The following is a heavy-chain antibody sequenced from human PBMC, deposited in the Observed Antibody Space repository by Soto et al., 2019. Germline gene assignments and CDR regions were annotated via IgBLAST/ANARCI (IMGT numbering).Heavy chain of an antibody. CDR3: ARRSTVTYDY. Sequence: QLQLQESGPELVKPSETLSLNCTVSGGSLTSNSYYWGWIRQPPGKGLEWIGSFYYSQSTYFNPSLKSRVTISVETSKNQYSLKLSAVTAADPAVYYCARRSTVTYDYWGQGILVTVSS. V-gene: IGHV4-39*01. CDR2: FYYSQST. D-gene: IGHD4-17*01. CDR1: GGSLTSNSYY. J-gene: IGHJ4*02.